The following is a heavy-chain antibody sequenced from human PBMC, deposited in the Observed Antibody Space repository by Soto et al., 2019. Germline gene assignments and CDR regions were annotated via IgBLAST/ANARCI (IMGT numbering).Heavy chain of an antibody. V-gene: IGHV4-39*01. CDR1: GGSISSSGSY. D-gene: IGHD2-2*01. J-gene: IGHJ4*02. CDR2: FYYTGGTYST. Sequence: SETLSLTCTVSGGSISSSGSYWGWVRQPPGKGLEWIVSFYYTGGTYSTYYNPSLKSRVTISVDTPKRQFSLKLSSVTAADTAVYYCATTHCSTTSCPSDYWGQGALVTVS. CDR3: ATTHCSTTSCPSDY.